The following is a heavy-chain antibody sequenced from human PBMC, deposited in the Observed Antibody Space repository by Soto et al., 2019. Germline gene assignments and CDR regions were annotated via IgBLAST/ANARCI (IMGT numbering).Heavy chain of an antibody. CDR3: ASDRSSGWDKYYFDY. V-gene: IGHV3-48*02. CDR1: GFTFSSYS. J-gene: IGHJ4*02. CDR2: ISSSSSTI. D-gene: IGHD6-19*01. Sequence: PGGSLRLSCAASGFTFSSYSMNWVRQAPGKGLEWVSYISSSSSTIYYADSVKGRFTISRDNAKNSLYLQMNSLRDEDTAVYYCASDRSSGWDKYYFDYWGQGTLVTVSS.